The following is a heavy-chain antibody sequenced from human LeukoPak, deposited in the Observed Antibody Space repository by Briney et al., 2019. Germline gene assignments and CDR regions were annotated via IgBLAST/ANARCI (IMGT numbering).Heavy chain of an antibody. D-gene: IGHD3-3*01. V-gene: IGHV3-48*03. J-gene: IGHJ6*03. CDR2: ISSSGSTI. Sequence: GGSLRLSCAASGFTFSSYEMNWVRQAPGKGLEGVSYISSSGSTIYYADSVKGRFTISRDNSKNKLYLQMNSLRAEDTAVYYCAKGSKEVLFTRDHYMDVWGKGTTVTISS. CDR1: GFTFSSYE. CDR3: AKGSKEVLFTRDHYMDV.